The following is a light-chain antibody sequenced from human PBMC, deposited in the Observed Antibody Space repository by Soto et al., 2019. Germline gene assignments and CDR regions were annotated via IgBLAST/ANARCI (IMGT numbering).Light chain of an antibody. Sequence: QSVLTQPPSASGTPGQRVTISCSGSRSNIGSDAVTWFQQLPGTTPKLLIYGNYQRPSGVPDRFSGSKSGTSASLAISGLQSEDEADYYCAAWDDSLNGYVLGSGTKVTVL. V-gene: IGLV1-44*01. CDR3: AAWDDSLNGYV. CDR2: GNY. CDR1: RSNIGSDA. J-gene: IGLJ1*01.